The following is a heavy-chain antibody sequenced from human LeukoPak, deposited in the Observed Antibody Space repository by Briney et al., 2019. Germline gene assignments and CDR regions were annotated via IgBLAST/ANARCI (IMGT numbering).Heavy chain of an antibody. CDR1: GFTLRYYW. Sequence: GGSLRLSCTASGFTLRYYWMHWVRQVPGKRLVWVSRISGDGSVTNYADSVQGRFTISRDNAKNILYLQINNLRSEDTAVYYCARYSSSSGGASYYLDYWGHGTLITVSS. CDR2: ISGDGSVT. D-gene: IGHD6-6*01. J-gene: IGHJ4*01. V-gene: IGHV3-74*01. CDR3: ARYSSSSGGASYYLDY.